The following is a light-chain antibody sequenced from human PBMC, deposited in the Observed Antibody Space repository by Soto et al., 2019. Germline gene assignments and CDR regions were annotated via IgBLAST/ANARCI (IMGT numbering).Light chain of an antibody. CDR2: KAS. CDR3: QQYNSPWT. CDR1: QSISSW. J-gene: IGKJ1*01. Sequence: DIPMTQSPSTLSASVGDRVTITCRASQSISSWLAWYQQKPGKAPKLLIYKASSLESGVPSRFSGSGSGTEFTLTISSLQPDDFATYYCQQYNSPWTFGQGTEVEIK. V-gene: IGKV1-5*03.